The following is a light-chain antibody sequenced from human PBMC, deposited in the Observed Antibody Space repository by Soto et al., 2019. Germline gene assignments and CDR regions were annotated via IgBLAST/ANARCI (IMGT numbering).Light chain of an antibody. CDR3: HEYKSYST. CDR2: KAS. J-gene: IGKJ2*01. CDR1: QSISSW. V-gene: IGKV1-5*03. Sequence: DIQMTQSPSTLSASVGDRVTITCRAGQSISSWLAWYQQKPGKAPKLLIYKASSVESGIPSRCSGSGSGTEFTLNTTSLQPYDFATYQCHEYKSYSTFGKGTKLELK.